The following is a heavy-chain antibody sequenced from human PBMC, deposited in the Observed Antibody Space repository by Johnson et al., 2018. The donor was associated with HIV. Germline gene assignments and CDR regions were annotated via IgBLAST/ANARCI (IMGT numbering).Heavy chain of an antibody. CDR3: ARDNWNEDI. V-gene: IGHV3-21*01. J-gene: IGHJ3*02. CDR2: IGYSASDT. CDR1: GFTFSNYA. D-gene: IGHD1-20*01. Sequence: VQLVESGGGLVQPGGSLRLSCAASGFTFSNYAMNWVRQAPGKGLEWVSSIGYSASDTYYADSVKGRFTISRDNAKNSLYLQMNSLRAEDTAVYYCARDNWNEDIWGQGTMVTVSS.